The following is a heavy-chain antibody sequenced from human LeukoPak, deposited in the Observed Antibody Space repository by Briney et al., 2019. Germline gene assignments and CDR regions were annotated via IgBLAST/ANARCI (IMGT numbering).Heavy chain of an antibody. D-gene: IGHD1-26*01. CDR1: GFTFSSYA. CDR2: IDGNGADT. V-gene: IGHV3-23*01. J-gene: IGHJ4*02. Sequence: GRSLRLSCAASGFTFSSYAMSWVRQAPGKGLEWVSAIDGNGADTYYADSVKGRFTISRDNSKNTLYLQMNSLRAEDTAVYYCAKVPNSGSYYYFDYWGQGALVTVSS. CDR3: AKVPNSGSYYYFDY.